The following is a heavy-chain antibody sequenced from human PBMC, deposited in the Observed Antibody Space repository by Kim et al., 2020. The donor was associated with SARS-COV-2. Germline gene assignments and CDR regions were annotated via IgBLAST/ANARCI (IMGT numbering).Heavy chain of an antibody. CDR3: GRKLPRDGMDV. CDR2: IGQAGDT. V-gene: IGHV3-13*01. Sequence: GGSLRLSCAGSGFTFSSYDIHWARQGTGKGLEWVSGIGQAGDTHYSDSVRGRVTISRENAENSVYLQMNSLRAGDTAVYYCGRKLPRDGMDVWGQGTTVTVSS. CDR1: GFTFSSYD. J-gene: IGHJ6*02.